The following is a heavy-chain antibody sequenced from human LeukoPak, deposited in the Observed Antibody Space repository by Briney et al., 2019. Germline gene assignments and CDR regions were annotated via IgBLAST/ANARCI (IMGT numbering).Heavy chain of an antibody. CDR3: AKDWHYKLDM. CDR1: GFTFSSYA. CDR2: ITSDGKNT. J-gene: IGHJ4*02. Sequence: GGSLRVPCAASGFTFSSYAMSWVRQAPGKGLVWVSRITSDGKNTVYADSVKGRFTISRDNARNTVYLQMTSLRAEDSAVYFCAKDWHYKLDMWGQGALVTVSS. D-gene: IGHD1-1*01. V-gene: IGHV3-74*01.